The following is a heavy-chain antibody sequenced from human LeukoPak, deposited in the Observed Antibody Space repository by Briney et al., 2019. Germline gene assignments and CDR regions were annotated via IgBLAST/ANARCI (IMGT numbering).Heavy chain of an antibody. CDR1: GYTFTSYD. CDR2: MNPNSGNT. CDR3: ARGDYYDSSGSLSGAFDI. D-gene: IGHD3-22*01. V-gene: IGHV1-8*01. Sequence: ASVKVSCKASGYTFTSYDINWVRQATGQGLEWMGWMNPNSGNTGYAQKFQGRVTMTRNTSISTAYMALSSLRSEDTAMYYCARGDYYDSSGSLSGAFDIWGQGTTVTVSP. J-gene: IGHJ3*02.